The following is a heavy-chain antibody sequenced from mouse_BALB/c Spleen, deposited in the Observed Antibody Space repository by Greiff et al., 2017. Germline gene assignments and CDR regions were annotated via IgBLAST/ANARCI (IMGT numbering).Heavy chain of an antibody. J-gene: IGHJ2*01. CDR2: INPSTGYT. D-gene: IGHD4-1*01. Sequence: QVQLQQSGAELAKPGASVKMSCKASGYTFTSYWMHWVKQRPGQGLEWIGYINPSTGYTEYNQKFKDKATLTADKSSSTAYMQLSSLTSEDSAVYYCARDNWEDYWGQGTTLTVSS. CDR1: GYTFTSYW. CDR3: ARDNWEDY. V-gene: IGHV1-7*01.